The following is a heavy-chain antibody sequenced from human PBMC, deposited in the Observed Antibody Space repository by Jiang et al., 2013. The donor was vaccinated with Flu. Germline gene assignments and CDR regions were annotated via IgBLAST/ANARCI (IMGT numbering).Heavy chain of an antibody. CDR2: IIPILGIA. CDR1: GGTFSSYT. V-gene: IGHV1-69*02. CDR3: ARMYYYGSGSYYNGDYYGMDV. J-gene: IGHJ6*01. Sequence: GAEVKKPGSSVKVSCKASGGTFSSYTISWVRQAPGQGLEWMGRIIPILGIANYAQKFQGRVTITADKSTSTAYMELSSLRSEDTAVYYCARMYYYGSGSYYNGDYYGMDVWGQGTTVTVSS. D-gene: IGHD3-10*01.